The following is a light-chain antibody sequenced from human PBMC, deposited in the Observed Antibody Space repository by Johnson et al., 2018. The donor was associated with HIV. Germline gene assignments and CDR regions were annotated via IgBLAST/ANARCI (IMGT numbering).Light chain of an antibody. CDR3: GTWDSSLSAYV. Sequence: QSVLTQPPSVSAAPGQRVTISCSGSSSNIWKNYVSWYQQLPGTAPKLLIYENNKRPSGIPDRFSGSKSGTSATLGITGLQTENEADYYCGTWDSSLSAYVFGIGTKVTVL. J-gene: IGLJ1*01. CDR1: SSNIWKNY. V-gene: IGLV1-51*02. CDR2: ENN.